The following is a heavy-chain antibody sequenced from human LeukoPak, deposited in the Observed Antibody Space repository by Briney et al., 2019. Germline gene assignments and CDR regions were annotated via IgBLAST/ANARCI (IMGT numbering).Heavy chain of an antibody. CDR2: IYYSGST. CDR1: GGSISSSSYY. V-gene: IGHV4-39*01. Sequence: SETLSLICTVSGGSISSSSYYWGWIRQPPGKGLEWIGSIYYSGSTYYNPSLKSRVTISVDTSKNQFSLKLSSVTAADTAVYYCARQFTYYYDSSGYWGYYCYGMDVWDQGTTVTVSS. J-gene: IGHJ6*02. CDR3: ARQFTYYYDSSGYWGYYCYGMDV. D-gene: IGHD3-22*01.